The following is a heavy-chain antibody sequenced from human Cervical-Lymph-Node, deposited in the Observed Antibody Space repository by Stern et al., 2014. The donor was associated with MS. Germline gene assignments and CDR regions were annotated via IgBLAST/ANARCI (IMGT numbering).Heavy chain of an antibody. CDR3: ARGASSAAWYKHAVDV. CDR2: IIPVFGTP. J-gene: IGHJ6*02. CDR1: GDTSNTAA. Sequence: VQLVQSGAEVQKPGSSVKVSCKASGDTSNTAAIHWVRQAPGQGLEWMGGIIPVFGTPVYAQRFKGRVSIAVDESTATDYMELSSLRSDDTAVYYCARGASSAAWYKHAVDVWGQGTTVTVSS. D-gene: IGHD1-14*01. V-gene: IGHV1-69*01.